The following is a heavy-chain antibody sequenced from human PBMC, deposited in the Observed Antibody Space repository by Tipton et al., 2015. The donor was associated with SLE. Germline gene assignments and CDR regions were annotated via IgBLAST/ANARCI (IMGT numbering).Heavy chain of an antibody. Sequence: TLSLTCVVSGASISTEGYSWSWLRQPPGKGLEWIGYIFHTGSTNYNPSLKSRVTISVDTSKNQFSLKLSSVTAADTAVYYCARGGLGYSYYYYMDVWGKGTTVTVSS. V-gene: IGHV4-30-2*01. CDR2: IFHTGST. CDR1: GASISTEGYS. D-gene: IGHD5-18*01. J-gene: IGHJ6*03. CDR3: ARGGLGYSYYYYMDV.